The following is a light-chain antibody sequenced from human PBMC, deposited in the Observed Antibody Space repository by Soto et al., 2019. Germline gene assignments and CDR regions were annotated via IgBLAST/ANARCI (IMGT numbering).Light chain of an antibody. CDR3: QQYDSAPLT. V-gene: IGKV4-1*01. J-gene: IGKJ4*02. CDR2: WAS. CDR1: HSSLYSSNNKNY. Sequence: IVMRQSTAYLPVLFGVRATLKCNSSHSSLYSSNNKNYLVWYQQKPGQPPRVLIYWASTRESGVPDRFSGSGSGTDFTLTISSLEAEDVAVYYCQQYDSAPLTFGGGTKVDVK.